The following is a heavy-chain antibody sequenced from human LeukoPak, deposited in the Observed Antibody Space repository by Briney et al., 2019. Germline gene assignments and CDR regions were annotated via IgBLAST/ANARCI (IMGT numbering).Heavy chain of an antibody. CDR2: ISYDGSNK. D-gene: IGHD2-15*01. CDR1: GFTFSSYA. V-gene: IGHV3-30*04. CDR3: ASEGNRNVPQGSGY. Sequence: GGSLRLSCAASGFTFSSYAMHWVRQAPGKGLEWVAVISYDGSNKYYADSVKGRFTISRDNSKNTLYLQMNSLRAEDTAVYYCASEGNRNVPQGSGYWGQGTLVTVSS. J-gene: IGHJ4*02.